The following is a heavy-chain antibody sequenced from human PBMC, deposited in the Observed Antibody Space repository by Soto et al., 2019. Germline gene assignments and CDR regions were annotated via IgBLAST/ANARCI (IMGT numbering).Heavy chain of an antibody. CDR2: IYYSGST. J-gene: IGHJ4*02. CDR3: ASFLSSIAAILRDY. V-gene: IGHV4-39*01. Sequence: PXGTLSLTCTVSGGSISSSSYYWGWIRQPPGKGLEWIGSIYYSGSTYYNPSLKSRVTISVDTSKNQFSLKLSSVTAADTAVYYCASFLSSIAAILRDYWGQGTLVTVSS. D-gene: IGHD6-6*01. CDR1: GGSISSSSYY.